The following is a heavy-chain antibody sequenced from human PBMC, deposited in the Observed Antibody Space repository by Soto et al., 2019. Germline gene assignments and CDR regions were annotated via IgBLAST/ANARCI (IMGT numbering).Heavy chain of an antibody. V-gene: IGHV1-18*01. CDR2: ISAYNGNT. Sequence: GASVKVSCKASGYTFTSYGISWVRQAPGQGLEWMRWISAYNGNTNYAQKLQGRVTMTTDTSTSTAYMELRSLRSDDTAVYYCAREPSALVVPAAMDPNEGEEENPYYYYGMDVWGQGTTVTVSS. CDR1: GYTFTSYG. J-gene: IGHJ6*02. D-gene: IGHD2-2*01. CDR3: AREPSALVVPAAMDPNEGEEENPYYYYGMDV.